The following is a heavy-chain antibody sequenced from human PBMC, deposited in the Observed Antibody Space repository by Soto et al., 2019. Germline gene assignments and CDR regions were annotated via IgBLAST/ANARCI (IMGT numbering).Heavy chain of an antibody. CDR1: GVTFSSYS. CDR2: ISSSSSYI. V-gene: IGHV3-21*01. CDR3: AREGYYDFWSGYYTSFYYYYMDV. J-gene: IGHJ6*03. Sequence: EVQLVESGGGLVKPGGSLRLSCAASGVTFSSYSMNWVRQAPGKGLEWVSSISSSSSYIYYADSVKGRFTISRDNAKNSLYLQMNSLRAEDTAVYYCAREGYYDFWSGYYTSFYYYYMDVWGKGTTVTVSS. D-gene: IGHD3-3*01.